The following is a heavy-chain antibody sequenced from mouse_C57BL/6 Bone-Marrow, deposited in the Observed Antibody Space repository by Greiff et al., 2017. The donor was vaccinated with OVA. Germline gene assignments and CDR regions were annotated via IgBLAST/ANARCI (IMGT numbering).Heavy chain of an antibody. CDR1: GYTFTDYY. J-gene: IGHJ4*01. CDR2: INPNNGGT. V-gene: IGHV1-26*01. CDR3: AREFKGMDY. Sequence: EVQLQQSGPELVKPGASVKISCKASGYTFTDYYMNWVKQSHGKSLEWIGDINPNNGGTSYNQKFKGKATLTVDKSSSTAYMELRSLTSEDSAVYYCAREFKGMDYWGQGTSVTVSS.